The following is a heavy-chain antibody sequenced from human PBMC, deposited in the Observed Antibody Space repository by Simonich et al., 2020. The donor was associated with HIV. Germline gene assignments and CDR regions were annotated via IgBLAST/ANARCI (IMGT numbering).Heavy chain of an antibody. CDR1: GFTFSIYA. Sequence: EVQLLESGGDLLHPGGSLRLSCAVSGFTFSIYAMSWVRQAPGKGLAWVQAISGSGGSTYYADSVKGRFTISRDNSTLYLQMNSLRVEDTAVYYCAKDGIAARPSNFDYWGQGTLVTVSS. CDR3: AKDGIAARPSNFDY. J-gene: IGHJ4*02. V-gene: IGHV3-23*01. CDR2: ISGSGGST. D-gene: IGHD6-6*01.